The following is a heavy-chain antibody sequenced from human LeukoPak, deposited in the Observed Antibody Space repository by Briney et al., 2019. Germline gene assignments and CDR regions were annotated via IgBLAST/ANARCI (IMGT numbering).Heavy chain of an antibody. J-gene: IGHJ4*02. CDR2: ISSSSTI. V-gene: IGHV3-48*01. Sequence: GGSLRLSCAASGFTFSSYSMNWVRQAPGKGLEWVSYISSSSTIYYADSVKGRFTVSRDSSKNSLYLHMTGLRAEDTAVYYCAKGSSAGRPYFFDYWGQGTLVTVSS. CDR3: AKGSSAGRPYFFDY. D-gene: IGHD2-2*01. CDR1: GFTFSSYS.